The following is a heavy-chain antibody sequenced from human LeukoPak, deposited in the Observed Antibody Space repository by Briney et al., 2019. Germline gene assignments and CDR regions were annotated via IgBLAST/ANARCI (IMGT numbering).Heavy chain of an antibody. V-gene: IGHV3-64D*09. J-gene: IGHJ6*02. CDR2: IRSNGGST. CDR1: GFTFSNFA. D-gene: IGHD4-17*01. Sequence: GGSLRLSCSASGFTFSNFAMHWVRQAPGKGLEHVSAIRSNGGSTYYTDSVKGRFTISRDNSQKTLYLQMSSLRAEDTGVYYCVKAATVTIHYYYYGMDVWGQGTTVTVSS. CDR3: VKAATVTIHYYYYGMDV.